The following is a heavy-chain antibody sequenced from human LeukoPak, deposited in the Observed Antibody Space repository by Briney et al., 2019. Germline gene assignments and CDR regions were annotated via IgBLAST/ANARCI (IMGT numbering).Heavy chain of an antibody. D-gene: IGHD3-10*01. J-gene: IGHJ4*02. CDR1: GFTFSSYA. Sequence: PGGSLRLSCAASGFTFSSYAMSWVRQAPGKGLEWVSAISGSGGSTYYADSVKGRFTISRDNSKNTLYLQMNSLRAEDTAVYYCAKRSGGHKGELGGLFDYWGQGTLVTVSS. CDR3: AKRSGGHKGELGGLFDY. CDR2: ISGSGGST. V-gene: IGHV3-23*01.